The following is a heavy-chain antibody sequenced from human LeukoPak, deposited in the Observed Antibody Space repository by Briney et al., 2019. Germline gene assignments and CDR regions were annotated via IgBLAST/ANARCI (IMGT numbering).Heavy chain of an antibody. V-gene: IGHV3-23*01. Sequence: GGSLRLSCAASGFTFSSYAMDWVRQAPGKGLEWVSAISDGGGTTYYADSVKGRFTVARDNSKNTLYLQMNSLRAEDTAIYYCAKADPGTGAFDYWGQGTLVTVSS. J-gene: IGHJ4*02. D-gene: IGHD1-1*01. CDR3: AKADPGTGAFDY. CDR1: GFTFSSYA. CDR2: ISDGGGTT.